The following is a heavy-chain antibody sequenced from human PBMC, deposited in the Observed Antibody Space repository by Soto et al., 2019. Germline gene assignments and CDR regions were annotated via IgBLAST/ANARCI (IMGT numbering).Heavy chain of an antibody. J-gene: IGHJ6*02. Sequence: QVQLVQSGDEVRKPGSSVKVSCKASGYIFVNYGIAWVRQAPGQGLGRMGWSSPYSGNTHYASKVQGRLTMTTDTSTSTAYMDLGSLTSDDTAVYYCSMVDNYVTPTPQDVWGQGTTVTVSS. CDR2: SSPYSGNT. CDR1: GYIFVNYG. D-gene: IGHD3-16*01. CDR3: SMVDNYVTPTPQDV. V-gene: IGHV1-18*01.